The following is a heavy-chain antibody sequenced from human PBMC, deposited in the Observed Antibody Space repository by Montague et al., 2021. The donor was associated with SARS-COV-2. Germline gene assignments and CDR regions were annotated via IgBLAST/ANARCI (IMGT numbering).Heavy chain of an antibody. Sequence: SLRLSCAASGFTVSSYYMTWVRQAPGKGLEWVSLIYSSGSTFYADSVQGRFTISRDNSNNTLYLHMNSLRAEDTAVYYCARQLLTMVRGVPRNWFDPWGQGTLVTVSS. CDR1: GFTVSSYY. D-gene: IGHD3-10*01. J-gene: IGHJ5*02. CDR2: IYSSGST. CDR3: ARQLLTMVRGVPRNWFDP. V-gene: IGHV3-66*04.